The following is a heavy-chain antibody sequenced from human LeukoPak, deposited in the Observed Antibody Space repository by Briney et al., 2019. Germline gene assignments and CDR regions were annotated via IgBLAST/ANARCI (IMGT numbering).Heavy chain of an antibody. CDR3: ARLSGRSANYYFDY. CDR2: IDPTSSYI. V-gene: IGHV3-21*01. Sequence: GGSLRLSCAASGFTFISYGINWVRQAPGKGLEWVSSIDPTSSYIYYADLLKGRFTISRDNAKNSLYLQMNSLRAEDTAVYYCARLSGRSANYYFDYWGQGALVTVSS. CDR1: GFTFISYG. D-gene: IGHD1-26*01. J-gene: IGHJ4*02.